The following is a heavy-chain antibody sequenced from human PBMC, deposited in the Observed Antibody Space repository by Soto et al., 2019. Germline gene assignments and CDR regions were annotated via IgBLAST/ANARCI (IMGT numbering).Heavy chain of an antibody. D-gene: IGHD2-15*01. CDR3: ARDHRYCSGGSCPSHFDY. V-gene: IGHV1-69*04. CDR2: IIPILGIA. J-gene: IGHJ4*02. CDR1: GGTFSSYT. Sequence: SVKVSCKASGGTFSSYTISWVRQAPGQGLEWMGRIIPILGIANYAQKFQGRVTITADKSTSTAYMELSSLRSEDTAVYYCARDHRYCSGGSCPSHFDYWGQGTLVTVSS.